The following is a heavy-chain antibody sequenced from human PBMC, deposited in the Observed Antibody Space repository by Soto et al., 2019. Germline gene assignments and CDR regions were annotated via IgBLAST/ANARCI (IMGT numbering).Heavy chain of an antibody. V-gene: IGHV4-31*03. Sequence: KSSETLSLTCTVSGGSISSGGYYWSWIRQHPGKGLEWIGYIYYSGSTYYNPSLKSRVTISVDTSKNQFSLKLSSVTAADTAVYYCARDQVVPGDHYYFDYWGQGTLVTVSS. D-gene: IGHD6-6*01. CDR1: GGSISSGGYY. CDR2: IYYSGST. CDR3: ARDQVVPGDHYYFDY. J-gene: IGHJ4*02.